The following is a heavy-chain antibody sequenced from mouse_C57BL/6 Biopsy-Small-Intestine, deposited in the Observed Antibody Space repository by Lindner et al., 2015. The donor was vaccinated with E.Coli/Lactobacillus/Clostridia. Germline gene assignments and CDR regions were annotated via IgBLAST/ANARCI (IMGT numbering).Heavy chain of an antibody. D-gene: IGHD2-12*01. Sequence: VQLQESGPELVKPGASVKMSCKASGYTFTSYVMHWVKQKPGQGLEWIGYINPYNAGTKYNEKFKGKATLTSDKSSSTAYMELSSLTSEDSAVYYCARSDYSYYSYWGQGTTLTVSS. J-gene: IGHJ2*01. CDR1: GYTFTSYV. CDR3: ARSDYSYYSY. V-gene: IGHV1-14*01. CDR2: INPYNAGT.